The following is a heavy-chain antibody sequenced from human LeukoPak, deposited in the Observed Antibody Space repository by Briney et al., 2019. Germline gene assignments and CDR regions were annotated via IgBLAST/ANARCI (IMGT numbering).Heavy chain of an antibody. D-gene: IGHD6-13*01. Sequence: PSETLSLTSAVSGGSISSSNWWSWVRQPPGKGLEWIGEIYHSGSTNYNPSLKSRVTISVDKSKNQFSLKLSSVTAADTAVYYCARVLGAAAPGYYYYYGMDVWGKGTTVTVSS. CDR1: GGSISSSNW. J-gene: IGHJ6*04. V-gene: IGHV4-4*02. CDR2: IYHSGST. CDR3: ARVLGAAAPGYYYYYGMDV.